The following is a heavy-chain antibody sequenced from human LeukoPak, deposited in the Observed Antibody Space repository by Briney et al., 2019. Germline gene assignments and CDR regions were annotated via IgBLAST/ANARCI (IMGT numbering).Heavy chain of an antibody. J-gene: IGHJ4*02. CDR3: ARGWEGDSSGYTFDY. D-gene: IGHD3-22*01. CDR2: FSGSGGNT. CDR1: GFTFSSFA. V-gene: IGHV3-23*01. Sequence: GGSLRLSCAASGFTFSSFAMSWVRQAPGKGLEWVSSFSGSGGNTYYADSVKGRFTISRDNAKNSLYLQMNSLRAEDTAVYYCARGWEGDSSGYTFDYWGQGTLVTVSS.